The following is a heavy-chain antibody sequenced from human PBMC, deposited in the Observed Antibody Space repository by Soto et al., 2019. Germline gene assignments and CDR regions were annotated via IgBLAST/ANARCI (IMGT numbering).Heavy chain of an antibody. V-gene: IGHV1-69*13. CDR1: GGTFSSYA. CDR3: ARANYDYGDYDLYYYYYGMDV. J-gene: IGHJ6*02. D-gene: IGHD4-17*01. CDR2: IIPIFGTA. Sequence: ASVKVSCKASGGTFSSYAISWVRQAPGQGLEWMGGIIPIFGTANYAQKFQGRVTITADESTSTAYMEPSSLRSEDTAVYYCARANYDYGDYDLYYYYYGMDVWGQGTTVTVSS.